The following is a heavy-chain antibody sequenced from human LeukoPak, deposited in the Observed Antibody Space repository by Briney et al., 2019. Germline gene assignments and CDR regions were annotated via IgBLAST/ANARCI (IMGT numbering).Heavy chain of an antibody. Sequence: SETLSLTCTVSGYSISSGYYWGWIRQPPGKGLEWIGSIYHSGSTYYNPSLKSRVTISVDTSKNQFSLKLSSVTAADTAVYYCVRLGGSYALTDYWGQGTLVTVSS. J-gene: IGHJ4*02. V-gene: IGHV4-38-2*02. D-gene: IGHD1-26*01. CDR1: GYSISSGYY. CDR2: IYHSGST. CDR3: VRLGGSYALTDY.